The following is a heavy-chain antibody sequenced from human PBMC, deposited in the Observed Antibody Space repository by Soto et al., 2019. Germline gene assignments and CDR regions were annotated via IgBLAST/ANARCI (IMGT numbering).Heavy chain of an antibody. V-gene: IGHV3-53*02. CDR1: GFTVSSNH. D-gene: IGHD1-26*01. Sequence: EVQLVETGGGLIQPGGSLRLSCADSGFTVSSNHMSWVRQAPGKGLEWGSLIYTGGSTYYADSVKGRFTISRDNSKNTLYLQMNSLRAEDTAVYYCASVGAPRPVYGMDVWGQGTTVIVSS. CDR2: IYTGGST. CDR3: ASVGAPRPVYGMDV. J-gene: IGHJ6*02.